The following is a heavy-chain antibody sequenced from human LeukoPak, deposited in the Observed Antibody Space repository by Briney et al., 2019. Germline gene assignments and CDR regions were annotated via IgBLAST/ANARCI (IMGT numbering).Heavy chain of an antibody. CDR2: IRYDGSNT. CDR1: GFTFNNYG. J-gene: IGHJ4*02. Sequence: GGSLRLSCAASGFTFNNYGMHWVRQAPGKGLEWLAFIRYDGSNTYYADSVKGRFTVSRDDSKNTLYLQMNSLRGDDTAVYYCARDGIAAGILVWGQGTLVTVSS. D-gene: IGHD6-13*01. CDR3: ARDGIAAGILV. V-gene: IGHV3-30*02.